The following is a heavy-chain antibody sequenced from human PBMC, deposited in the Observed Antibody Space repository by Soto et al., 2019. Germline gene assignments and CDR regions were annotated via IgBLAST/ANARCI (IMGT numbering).Heavy chain of an antibody. J-gene: IGHJ4*02. D-gene: IGHD3-16*01. V-gene: IGHV4-39*01. CDR3: ARHGHWAPFDD. CDR2: TYYRRNT. Sequence: RLQESAQGLVKSSKTLSPPCSVLGGSFNRTVSYWVWVRQPPGEGLEWIGRTYYRRNTYYNSFLRRRVTLSVDTSKNQFSLRLSSVTAADTAVYYCARHGHWAPFDDWGQGTLVTVSS. CDR1: GGSFNRTVSY.